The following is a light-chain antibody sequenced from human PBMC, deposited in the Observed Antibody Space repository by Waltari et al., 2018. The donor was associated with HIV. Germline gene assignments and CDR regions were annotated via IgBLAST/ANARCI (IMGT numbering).Light chain of an antibody. CDR2: DAS. J-gene: IGKJ3*01. CDR1: QDISSY. CDR3: QQYDDVPVT. Sequence: DIQMTQSPSSLSASVGDRVTITCQASQDISSYLNWYQQKPGKAPKLLIYDASDLETGVPSRFSGSGSGTDFTFTISSLKPADIATYYCQQYDDVPVTFGPGTKVEIK. V-gene: IGKV1-33*01.